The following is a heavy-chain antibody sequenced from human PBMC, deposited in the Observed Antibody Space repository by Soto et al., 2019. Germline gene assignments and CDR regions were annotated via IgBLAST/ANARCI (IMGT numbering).Heavy chain of an antibody. D-gene: IGHD3-9*01. V-gene: IGHV5-51*01. CDR2: IYPGDSDT. CDR3: ARLPPSLLRYVDWFPKDYFYGMDV. J-gene: IGHJ6*02. Sequence: PGESLKISCKGSGYSFTSYWIGWVRQMPGKGLEWMGIIYPGDSDTRYSPSFQGQVTISADKSISTAYLQWSSLKASDTAMYYCARLPPSLLRYVDWFPKDYFYGMDVWGQGTTVTVSS. CDR1: GYSFTSYW.